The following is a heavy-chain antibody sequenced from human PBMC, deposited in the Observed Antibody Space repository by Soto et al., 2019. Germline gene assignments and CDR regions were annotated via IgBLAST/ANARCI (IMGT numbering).Heavy chain of an antibody. Sequence: QVQLQESGPGLVKPSQTLSLTCTVSGGSISSGGYYWRWPRQHPGKSLEWIGSIDNSGSTSYNPSLKSRVTIAADTSKTQFSLKLSSVTAADTAVYYCAREPAPWGQGTLVTVSS. V-gene: IGHV4-31*03. J-gene: IGHJ5*02. CDR2: IDNSGST. CDR1: GGSISSGGYY. CDR3: AREPAP.